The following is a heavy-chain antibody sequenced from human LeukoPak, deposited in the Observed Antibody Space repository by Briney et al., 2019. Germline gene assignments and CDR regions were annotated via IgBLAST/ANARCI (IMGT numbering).Heavy chain of an antibody. D-gene: IGHD3-10*01. CDR2: IYSTGTT. CDR1: GGSTSSYF. J-gene: IGHJ4*02. V-gene: IGHV4-59*01. Sequence: SETLSLTCTVSGGSTSSYFWSWIRQAPGKGLEWIGYIYSTGTTSYNPSLKSRATISLDTSKKQFSLKLSSVTAADTAVYYCASTTSYGSGAMGYFDHWGQGTLVTVSS. CDR3: ASTTSYGSGAMGYFDH.